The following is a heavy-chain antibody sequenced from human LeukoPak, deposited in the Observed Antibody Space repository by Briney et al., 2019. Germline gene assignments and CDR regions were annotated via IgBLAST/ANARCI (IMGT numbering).Heavy chain of an antibody. Sequence: ASVKVSCKASGYTFTSYYMHWVRQAPGQGLEWMGIINPSGGSTSYAQKFQGRATMTRDMSTSTVYMELSRLRSEDTAVYYCARREGSGYDYFDYWGQGTLVTVSS. CDR1: GYTFTSYY. V-gene: IGHV1-46*01. CDR2: INPSGGST. J-gene: IGHJ4*02. CDR3: ARREGSGYDYFDY. D-gene: IGHD5-12*01.